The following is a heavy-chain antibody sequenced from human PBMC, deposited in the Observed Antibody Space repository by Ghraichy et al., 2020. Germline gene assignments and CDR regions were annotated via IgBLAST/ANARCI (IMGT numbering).Heavy chain of an antibody. CDR2: ISWNSGSI. CDR3: ATIQGYFDY. Sequence: GGSLRLSCAASGFTFDDYAMHWVRQAPGKGLEWVSGISWNSGSIGYADSVKGRFTISRDNAKNSLYLQMNSLRAEDTALYYCATIQGYFDYWGQGTLVTVSS. CDR1: GFTFDDYA. J-gene: IGHJ4*02. V-gene: IGHV3-9*01.